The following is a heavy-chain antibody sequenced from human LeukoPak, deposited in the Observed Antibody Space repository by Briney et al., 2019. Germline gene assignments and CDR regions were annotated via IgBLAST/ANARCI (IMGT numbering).Heavy chain of an antibody. V-gene: IGHV3-21*01. J-gene: IGHJ4*02. CDR1: GFTFSSYX. CDR3: ASGDYVGYFDY. D-gene: IGHD4-17*01. Sequence: SCXXXGFTFSSYXXXWVRQAPGKGLEWVSSISSSSSYIYYADSVKGRFTISRDNAKNSLYLQMNSLRAEDTAVYYCASGDYVGYFDYWGQGTLVTVSS. CDR2: ISSSSSYI.